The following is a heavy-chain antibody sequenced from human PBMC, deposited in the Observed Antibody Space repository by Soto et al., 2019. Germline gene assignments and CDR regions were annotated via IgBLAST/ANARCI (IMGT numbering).Heavy chain of an antibody. J-gene: IGHJ6*02. D-gene: IGHD2-21*01. CDR3: EMPEEGVLFYYALDV. CDR1: GFTLSSYS. CDR2: ISSGSDTI. V-gene: IGHV3-48*02. Sequence: EVQLVESGGGLVQPGGSLRLSCVASGFTLSSYSMNWVRQAPGKGLEWISYISSGSDTIYYADSVKGRFTVSRDNAKNSLYLQMNSLRDDDTSVYYCEMPEEGVLFYYALDVWGQGTTVTVSS.